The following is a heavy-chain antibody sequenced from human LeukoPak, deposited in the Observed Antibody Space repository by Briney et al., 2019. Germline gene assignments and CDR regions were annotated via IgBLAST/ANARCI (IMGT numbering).Heavy chain of an antibody. D-gene: IGHD6-19*01. J-gene: IGHJ4*02. CDR1: GGSFSGYY. CDR2: INHSGST. CDR3: ARGGWYRDY. Sequence: SETLSLTCAVYGGSFSGYYWSWIRQPPGKGLEWIGEINHSGSTNYNPSLKSRVTISVDTSKNQLSLKLSSVTAADTAVYYCARGGWYRDYWGQGTLVTVSS. V-gene: IGHV4-34*01.